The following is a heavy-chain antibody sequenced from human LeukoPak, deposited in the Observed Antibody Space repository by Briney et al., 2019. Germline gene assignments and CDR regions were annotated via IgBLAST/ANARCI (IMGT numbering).Heavy chain of an antibody. CDR1: GFTFSSYG. D-gene: IGHD3-22*01. V-gene: IGHV3-30*18. Sequence: PGGSLRLSCAASGFTFSSYGMHWVRQAPGKGLEWVAVISYDGSNKYYADSVKGRFTISRDNSKNTLYLQMNSLRAEDTAVYYCAKDPPHHYYDSNGYPDYWGQGTLVTVSS. J-gene: IGHJ4*02. CDR3: AKDPPHHYYDSNGYPDY. CDR2: ISYDGSNK.